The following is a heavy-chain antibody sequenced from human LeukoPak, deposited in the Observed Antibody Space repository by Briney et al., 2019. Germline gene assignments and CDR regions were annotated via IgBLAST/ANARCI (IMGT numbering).Heavy chain of an antibody. J-gene: IGHJ4*02. V-gene: IGHV3-7*03. Sequence: GGSLRLSCVASGFTFSSRDWMTWVRQAPGKGLEWVANIKQDGSEKNYVDSVKGRFTISRDNSKNTLSLQMNSLRADDTAIYYCTRSGYRHPYHFESWGQGTLVIVSS. D-gene: IGHD3-22*01. CDR1: GFTFSSRDW. CDR2: IKQDGSEK. CDR3: TRSGYRHPYHFES.